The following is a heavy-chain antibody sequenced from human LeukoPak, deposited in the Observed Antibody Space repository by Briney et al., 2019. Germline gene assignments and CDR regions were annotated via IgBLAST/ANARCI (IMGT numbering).Heavy chain of an antibody. Sequence: PSETLSLTCAVYGGSFSGYYWSWIRQPPGKGLEWIGEINHSGSTNYNPSLKSRVTISVDTSKNQFSLKLSSVTAADTAVYYCARYSGGYWRARRDDYYMDVWGKGTTVTVSS. CDR2: INHSGST. CDR1: GGSFSGYY. J-gene: IGHJ6*03. CDR3: ARYSGGYWRARRDDYYMDV. V-gene: IGHV4-34*01. D-gene: IGHD1-26*01.